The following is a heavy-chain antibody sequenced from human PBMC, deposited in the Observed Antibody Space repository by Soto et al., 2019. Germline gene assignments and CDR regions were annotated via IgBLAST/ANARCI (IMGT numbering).Heavy chain of an antibody. J-gene: IGHJ6*02. CDR3: AREGAYSSSWPEYYYYGMDV. Sequence: GGSLRLSCAASGFTFSDYYMSWIRQAPGKGLEWVSYISSSGSTIYYADSVKGRFTISRDNAKNSLYLQMNSLRAEDTAVYYCAREGAYSSSWPEYYYYGMDVWGQGTTVTVSS. CDR1: GFTFSDYY. V-gene: IGHV3-11*01. CDR2: ISSSGSTI. D-gene: IGHD6-13*01.